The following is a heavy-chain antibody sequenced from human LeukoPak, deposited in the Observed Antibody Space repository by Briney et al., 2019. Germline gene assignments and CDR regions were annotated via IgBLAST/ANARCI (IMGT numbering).Heavy chain of an antibody. CDR3: ARLNDRRSSSWYYVDF. CDR1: GGSIGSSSYY. Sequence: PSETLSLTCTVSGGSIGSSSYYWGWIRQPPGKGLEWIGNIFYSGSTYYNPSLKSRVTISVDTSKNQFSLKLSSVTAADTAVYYCARLNDRRSSSWYYVDFWGQRTLVTVSS. CDR2: IFYSGST. V-gene: IGHV4-39*01. D-gene: IGHD6-13*01. J-gene: IGHJ4*02.